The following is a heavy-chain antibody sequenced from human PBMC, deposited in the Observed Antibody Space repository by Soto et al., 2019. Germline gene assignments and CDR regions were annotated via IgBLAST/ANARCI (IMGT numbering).Heavy chain of an antibody. CDR2: IWYDGTQK. CDR3: AKGGEVGGVLGDH. Sequence: QVQLEESGGGVVQPGRSLRLSCEASGFTFNTYSMHWVRQPPGKGLEWLAAIWYDGTQKYYADSVKGRFIISRDNSMNTLNMQLNSLRREDTAVYYCAKGGEVGGVLGDHWGQGTLVTVSS. D-gene: IGHD1-26*01. J-gene: IGHJ4*02. V-gene: IGHV3-33*03. CDR1: GFTFNTYS.